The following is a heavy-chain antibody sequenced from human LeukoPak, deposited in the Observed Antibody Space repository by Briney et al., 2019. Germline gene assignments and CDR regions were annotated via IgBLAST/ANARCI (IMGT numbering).Heavy chain of an antibody. D-gene: IGHD4-17*01. CDR3: ARDMYGDYYFDY. CDR1: GGSFSSYY. V-gene: IGHV4-59*01. CDR2: IYYSGST. Sequence: SETLSLTCAVYGGSFSSYYWSWIQQPPGKGLEWIGYIYYSGSTNYNPSLKSRVTISVDASKNQFSLKLSSVTAADTAVYYCARDMYGDYYFDYWGQGTLVTVSS. J-gene: IGHJ4*02.